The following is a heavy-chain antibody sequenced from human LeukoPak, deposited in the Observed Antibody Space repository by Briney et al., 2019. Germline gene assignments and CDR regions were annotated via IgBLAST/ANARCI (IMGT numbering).Heavy chain of an antibody. J-gene: IGHJ4*02. D-gene: IGHD3-22*01. Sequence: GGSLSLSCVASGFTFSSYSMKWVRQAPGKGLEWVAVISYDGSNKYYADSVKGRFTISRDNSKNTLYLQMNSLRAEDTAVYYCAKVGREYYYDSSGYSLDYWGQGTLVTVSS. CDR1: GFTFSSYS. CDR2: ISYDGSNK. V-gene: IGHV3-30*18. CDR3: AKVGREYYYDSSGYSLDY.